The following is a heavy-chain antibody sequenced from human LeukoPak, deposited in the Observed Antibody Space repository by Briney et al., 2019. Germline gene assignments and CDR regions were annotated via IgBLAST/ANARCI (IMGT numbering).Heavy chain of an antibody. CDR2: IYTGGST. V-gene: IGHV4-4*09. CDR3: ARGGRRSWFDP. D-gene: IGHD4-17*01. J-gene: IGHJ5*02. Sequence: SETLSLTCTVSGGSISSYYWSWIRQPPGKGLEWIGYIYTGGSTNYNPSLKSRVTISVDTSKNQFSLKLSSVTAADTAVYYCARGGRRSWFDPWGQGTLVTVSS. CDR1: GGSISSYY.